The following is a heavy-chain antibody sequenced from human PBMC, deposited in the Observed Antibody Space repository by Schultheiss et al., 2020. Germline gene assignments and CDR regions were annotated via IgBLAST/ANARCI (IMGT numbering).Heavy chain of an antibody. D-gene: IGHD2-15*01. CDR2: ISYDGGNK. J-gene: IGHJ4*02. Sequence: GESLKISCAASGFTFSSYAMSWVRQAPGKGLEWVAVISYDGGNKYYTDSVKGRFTISRDNSKNTLYLQMNSLRAEDTAVYYCARDPPDCSGGSCYSYWFDYWGQGTLVTVSS. V-gene: IGHV3-30-3*01. CDR1: GFTFSSYA. CDR3: ARDPPDCSGGSCYSYWFDY.